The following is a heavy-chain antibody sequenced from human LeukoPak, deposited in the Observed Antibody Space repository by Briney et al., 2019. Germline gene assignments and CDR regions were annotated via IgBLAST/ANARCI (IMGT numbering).Heavy chain of an antibody. J-gene: IGHJ3*02. CDR1: GFSFSDYY. CDR3: ARLQSPDSPLDI. CDR2: ISDTGRTI. Sequence: PGGSLRLSCAASGFSFSDYYMTWIRQAPGKGLEWVSYISDTGRTICYADSVRGRFTISRDNAKNSLFLQMDTLRAEDTAVYYCARLQSPDSPLDIWGQGTMVTVSS. D-gene: IGHD2-21*01. V-gene: IGHV3-11*01.